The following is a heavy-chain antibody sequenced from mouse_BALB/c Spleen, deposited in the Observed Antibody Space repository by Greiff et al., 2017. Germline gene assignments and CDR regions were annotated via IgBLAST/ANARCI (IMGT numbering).Heavy chain of an antibody. CDR2: IRNKANGYTT. V-gene: IGHV7-3*02. CDR3: ARGIWNYGSSHFDY. J-gene: IGHJ2*01. Sequence: EVKLMESGGGLVQPGGSLRLSCATSGFTFTDYYMSWVRQPPGKALEWLGFIRNKANGYTTEYSASVKGRFTISRDNSQSILYLQMNTLRAEDSATYYCARGIWNYGSSHFDYWGQGTTLTVSS. D-gene: IGHD1-1*01. CDR1: GFTFTDYY.